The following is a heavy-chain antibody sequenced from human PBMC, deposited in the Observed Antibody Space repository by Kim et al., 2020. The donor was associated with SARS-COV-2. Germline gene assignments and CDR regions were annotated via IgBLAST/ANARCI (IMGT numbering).Heavy chain of an antibody. D-gene: IGHD1-26*01. J-gene: IGHJ6*02. CDR3: GRRLVGARGYYYYYYGMDV. Sequence: SRVTISVDTAKNQFSLKLSSVTAADTAVYYCGRRLVGARGYYYYYYGMDVWGQGTTVTVSS. V-gene: IGHV4-39*01.